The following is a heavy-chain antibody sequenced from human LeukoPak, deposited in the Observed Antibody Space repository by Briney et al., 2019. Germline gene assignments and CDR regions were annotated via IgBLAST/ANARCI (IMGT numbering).Heavy chain of an antibody. CDR1: GFTVSSNY. CDR2: IRSTGGTT. Sequence: PGGSLRLSCAASGFTVSSNYMSWVRQAPGKGLESVSDIRSTGGTTAYADSVKGRFTISRDNSRNTLYLQMNSLRAEDTAVYYCARADRYGTTWYGRVDYWGQGTLVTVSS. D-gene: IGHD6-13*01. CDR3: ARADRYGTTWYGRVDY. V-gene: IGHV3-53*01. J-gene: IGHJ4*02.